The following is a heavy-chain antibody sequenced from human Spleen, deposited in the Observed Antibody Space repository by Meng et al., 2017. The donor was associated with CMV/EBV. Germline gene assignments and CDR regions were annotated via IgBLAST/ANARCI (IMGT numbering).Heavy chain of an antibody. Sequence: ESLKISCAASGFTFSSYSMNWVRQAPGKGLEWVSSISRSSSYIYYADSVKGRFTISRDNAKNSLYLQMNSLRAEDTAVYYCARDPQPDDFWSGYYTNYYYGMDVWGQGTTVTVSS. CDR3: ARDPQPDDFWSGYYTNYYYGMDV. V-gene: IGHV3-21*01. CDR2: ISRSSSYI. CDR1: GFTFSSYS. D-gene: IGHD3-3*01. J-gene: IGHJ6*02.